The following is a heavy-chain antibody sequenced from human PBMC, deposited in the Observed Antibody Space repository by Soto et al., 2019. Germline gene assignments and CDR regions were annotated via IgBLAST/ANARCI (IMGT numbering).Heavy chain of an antibody. CDR2: IIPIFGTA. CDR1: GGTFSSYA. Sequence: SVKVSCKASGGTFSSYAISWVRQAPGQGLEWMGGIIPIFGTANYAQKFQGRVTITADESTSTAYMELSSLRSEDTAVYYCARGNLPYYDSSGYYDYWGQGTLVTVSS. J-gene: IGHJ4*02. CDR3: ARGNLPYYDSSGYYDY. V-gene: IGHV1-69*13. D-gene: IGHD3-22*01.